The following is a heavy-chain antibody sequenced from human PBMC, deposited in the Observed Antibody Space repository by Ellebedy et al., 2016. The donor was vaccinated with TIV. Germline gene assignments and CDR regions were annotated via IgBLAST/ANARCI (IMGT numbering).Heavy chain of an antibody. CDR3: ARVVAGYGMDV. V-gene: IGHV4-38-2*02. J-gene: IGHJ6*02. D-gene: IGHD6-13*01. CDR1: GYSLSSGYY. Sequence: MPSETLSLTCTVSGYSLSSGYYWGWLRQPPGKGLEWLGTIYHNGETYDNPSLKSRVTISVDTSKNQFSLKLSSVTAADTAVYYWARVVAGYGMDVWGQGTTVTVSS. CDR2: IYHNGET.